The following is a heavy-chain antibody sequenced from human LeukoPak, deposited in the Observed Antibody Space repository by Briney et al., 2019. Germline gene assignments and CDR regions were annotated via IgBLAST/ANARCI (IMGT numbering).Heavy chain of an antibody. CDR1: GFTFINYA. J-gene: IGHJ5*02. D-gene: IGHD2-15*01. Sequence: GGSLRLSCAASGFTFINYAMSWVRQAPGKGLEWVANINQDGSAKYYVDSVKGRYTISRDNAKNSLHLQMNSLRDEDTAVYYCARDMRWTGGWFAPWGQGILVTVSS. CDR2: INQDGSAK. CDR3: ARDMRWTGGWFAP. V-gene: IGHV3-7*01.